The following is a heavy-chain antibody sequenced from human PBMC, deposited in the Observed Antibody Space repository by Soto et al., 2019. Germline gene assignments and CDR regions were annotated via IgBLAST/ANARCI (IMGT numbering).Heavy chain of an antibody. D-gene: IGHD3-22*01. CDR1: GYSFTSYW. Sequence: PGESLKISCKGSGYSFTSYWIGWVRQMPVKVLEWMGRIDPSDSYTNYSPSFQVHFTISADKSISTAYLQWSSLKASDTAKYYCARKPTYYYDSSGYWPVFDIWAQGTSVTAS. V-gene: IGHV5-10-1*01. J-gene: IGHJ3*02. CDR3: ARKPTYYYDSSGYWPVFDI. CDR2: IDPSDSYT.